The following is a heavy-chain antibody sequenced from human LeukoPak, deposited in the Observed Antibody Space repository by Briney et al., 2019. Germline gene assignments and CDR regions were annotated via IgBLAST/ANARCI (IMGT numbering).Heavy chain of an antibody. CDR2: ISSSSSTI. D-gene: IGHD6-13*01. Sequence: GGSLRLSCAASGFTFSSYSMNWVRQAPGKGLEWISYISSSSSTIYYADSVKGRSTISRDNAKNSLYLQMNSLRAEDTAVYYCARDSSSSAFDIWGQGTMVTVSS. V-gene: IGHV3-48*04. CDR3: ARDSSSSAFDI. J-gene: IGHJ3*02. CDR1: GFTFSSYS.